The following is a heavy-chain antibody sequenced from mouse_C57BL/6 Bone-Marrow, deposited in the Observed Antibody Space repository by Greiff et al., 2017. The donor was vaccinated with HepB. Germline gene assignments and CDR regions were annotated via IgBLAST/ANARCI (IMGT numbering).Heavy chain of an antibody. J-gene: IGHJ2*01. CDR1: GFTFSSYA. CDR3: ARDFPYGYDEGY. CDR2: ISDGGSYT. D-gene: IGHD2-2*01. V-gene: IGHV5-4*01. Sequence: DVHLVESGGGLVKPGGSLKLSCAASGFTFSSYAMSWVRQTPEKRLEWVATISDGGSYTYYPDNVKGRFTISRNNAKNNLYLQMSHLKSEDTAMYYCARDFPYGYDEGYWGQGTTLTVSS.